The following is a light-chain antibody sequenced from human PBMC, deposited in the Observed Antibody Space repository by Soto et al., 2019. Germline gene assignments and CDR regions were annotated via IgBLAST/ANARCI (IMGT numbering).Light chain of an antibody. Sequence: EIVMTQSPPSLTVTPGEPASISCRSSQRLLHSNGNIFLDWYLQKPGQPPQLLIYLGSNRASGVPDRVSGSEAGTDFTLKISRVEAEDVGVYYCMQALQTPYTFGQGTNLEIK. CDR3: MQALQTPYT. J-gene: IGKJ2*01. CDR2: LGS. CDR1: QRLLHSNGNIF. V-gene: IGKV2-28*01.